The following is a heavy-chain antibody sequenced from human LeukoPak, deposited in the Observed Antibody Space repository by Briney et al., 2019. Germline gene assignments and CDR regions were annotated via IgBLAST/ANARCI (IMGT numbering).Heavy chain of an antibody. CDR3: ASLSGLRFKAEYFQH. J-gene: IGHJ1*01. V-gene: IGHV3-21*01. Sequence: GGSLRLSCAASGFTFSSYSMNWVRQAPGKGLEWVSSISSSSSYIYYADSMKGRFTISRDNAKNSLYLQMNSLRAEDTAVYYCASLSGLRFKAEYFQHWGQGTLVTVSS. CDR1: GFTFSSYS. CDR2: ISSSSSYI. D-gene: IGHD5-12*01.